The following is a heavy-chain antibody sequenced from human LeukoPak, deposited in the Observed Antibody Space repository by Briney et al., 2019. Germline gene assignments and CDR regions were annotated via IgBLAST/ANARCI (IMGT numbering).Heavy chain of an antibody. CDR3: ARESTYYYDTRRGWFDY. D-gene: IGHD3-22*01. J-gene: IGHJ4*02. CDR2: IKQDGSEK. CDR1: GFTFSSYW. Sequence: GGSLRLSCAASGFTFSSYWMSWVRQAPGKGLEWVANIKQDGSEKYYVDSVKGRFTISRDNAKNSLYLQMNSLRAEDTAAYYCARESTYYYDTRRGWFDYWGQGTLVTVSS. V-gene: IGHV3-7*01.